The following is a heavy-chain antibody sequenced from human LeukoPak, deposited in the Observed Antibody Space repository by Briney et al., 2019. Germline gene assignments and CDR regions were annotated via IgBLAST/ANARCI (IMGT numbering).Heavy chain of an antibody. CDR2: IWYGGSNK. CDR3: AKSFCSSTSCYGGFDY. V-gene: IGHV3-30*02. J-gene: IGHJ4*02. CDR1: GFTFSSYG. D-gene: IGHD2-2*01. Sequence: GGSLRLSCAASGFTFSSYGMHWVRQAPGKGLEWVAVIWYGGSNKYYADSVKGRFTISRDNSKNTLYLQMNSLRAEDTAVYYCAKSFCSSTSCYGGFDYWGQGTLVTVSS.